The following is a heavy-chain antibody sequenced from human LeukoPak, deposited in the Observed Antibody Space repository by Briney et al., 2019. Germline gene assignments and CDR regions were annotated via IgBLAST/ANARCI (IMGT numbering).Heavy chain of an antibody. V-gene: IGHV3-66*02. D-gene: IGHD6-13*01. CDR2: VYSGGRT. J-gene: IGHJ4*02. CDR1: GFTVDDTY. Sequence: PGGPLRLSCAASGFTVDDTYMSWVRQAPGKDLEWVSVVYSGGRTFYADSVKGRFTISRDSSKNTVYLQMNSLRVDDTAVYYCARQASAGLDYWGQGTLVTVSS. CDR3: ARQASAGLDY.